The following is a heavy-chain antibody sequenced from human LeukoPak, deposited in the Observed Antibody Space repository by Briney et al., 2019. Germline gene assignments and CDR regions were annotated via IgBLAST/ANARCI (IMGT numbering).Heavy chain of an antibody. CDR2: FDPEDGET. CDR3: ATEKVTTAYYYYYGMDV. J-gene: IGHJ6*02. D-gene: IGHD4-17*01. CDR1: GYTLTELS. V-gene: IGHV1-24*01. Sequence: ASVKVSCKVSGYTLTELSMHWVRQAPGKGLEWMGGFDPEDGETIYAQKFQGRVTMTEDTSTDTAYMELSSLRSEDTAVYYCATEKVTTAYYYYYGMDVWGQRTTVTVSS.